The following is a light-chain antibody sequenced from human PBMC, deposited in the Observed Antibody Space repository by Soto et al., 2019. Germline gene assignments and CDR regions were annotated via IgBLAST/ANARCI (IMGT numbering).Light chain of an antibody. V-gene: IGLV7-43*01. CDR2: STS. J-gene: IGLJ2*01. CDR1: TGAVTSGYY. Sequence: QAVVTQEPSLTVSPGGTVTLTCASSTGAVTSGYYPNWFQQKPGQAPRALMYSTSNKHSWNPARFSGSLLGGKAALTLSGVQPEDEAEYYCLLYYGGAVVFGGGTKLTVL. CDR3: LLYYGGAVV.